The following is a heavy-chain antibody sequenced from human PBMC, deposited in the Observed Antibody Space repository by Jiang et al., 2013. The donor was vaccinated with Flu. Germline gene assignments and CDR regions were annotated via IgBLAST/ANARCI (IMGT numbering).Heavy chain of an antibody. V-gene: IGHV1-24*01. CDR2: RDPQDGSY. CDR3: ATSGEQWSDDAFDI. Sequence: SGAEVKKPGASVKVSCKVSGSSLRTLSILWVRQSPGEGLEWLGGRDPQDGSYIHAQKLQGRLTMTEDTSTDTAYMELRSLRSDDTAVFYCATSGEQWSDDAFDIWGQGTMLTVSS. J-gene: IGHJ3*02. CDR1: GSSLRTLS. D-gene: IGHD2-15*01.